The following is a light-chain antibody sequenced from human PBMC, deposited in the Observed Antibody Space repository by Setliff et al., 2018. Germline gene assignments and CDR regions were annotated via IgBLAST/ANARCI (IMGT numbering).Light chain of an antibody. J-gene: IGLJ1*01. CDR3: SSYTSGSPLYV. V-gene: IGLV2-14*04. CDR2: DVN. CDR1: SSDIGGYNY. Sequence: SAISCTGTSSDIGGYNYVSWYQQHPGKAPKVIIYDVNNRPAGVSSRFSGSKSGNTASLTISGLQAEDEADYYCSSYTSGSPLYVFGAGTKVTVL.